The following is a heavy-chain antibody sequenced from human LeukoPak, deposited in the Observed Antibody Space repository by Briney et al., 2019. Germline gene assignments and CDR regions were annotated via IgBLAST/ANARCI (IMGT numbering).Heavy chain of an antibody. J-gene: IGHJ4*02. CDR3: ARASRYYHMLTGYYLSAFDY. Sequence: SETLSLTCTVSGGFISNSDYYWGLIRQPPGKGLEWIGSMYHSGSTYYNPSLKSRVTISVDTSKKQFSLKLSSVGAADTAVYYCARASRYYHMLTGYYLSAFDYWGQGTLVTVSS. D-gene: IGHD3-9*01. CDR1: GGFISNSDYY. CDR2: MYHSGST. V-gene: IGHV4-39*01.